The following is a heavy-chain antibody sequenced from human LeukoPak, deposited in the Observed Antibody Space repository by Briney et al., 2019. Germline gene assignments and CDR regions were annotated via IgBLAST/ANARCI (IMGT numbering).Heavy chain of an antibody. J-gene: IGHJ4*02. V-gene: IGHV3-15*01. CDR1: GFTFSNAW. CDR2: IKSKTDGGTT. Sequence: GGSLRHSCAASGFTFSNAWMSWVRQAPGKGLEWVGRIKSKTDGGTTDYAAPVKGRFTISRDDSKNTLYLQMNSLKTEDTAVYYCTAGVGYSDFDYWGQGTLVTVSS. CDR3: TAGVGYSDFDY. D-gene: IGHD3-22*01.